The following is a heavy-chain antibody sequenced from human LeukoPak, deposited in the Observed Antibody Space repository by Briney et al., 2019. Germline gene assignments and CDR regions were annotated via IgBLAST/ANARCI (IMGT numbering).Heavy chain of an antibody. J-gene: IGHJ5*02. Sequence: SETLSLTCTVSGGSISSYYWGWIRQPPGKGLEWIGSIYYSGSTYYNPSLKSRVTISVDTSKNQFSLKLSSVTAADTAVYYCARDVIWSGYYRGWFDPWGQGTLVTVSS. CDR2: IYYSGST. CDR3: ARDVIWSGYYRGWFDP. D-gene: IGHD3-3*01. CDR1: GGSISSYY. V-gene: IGHV4-39*07.